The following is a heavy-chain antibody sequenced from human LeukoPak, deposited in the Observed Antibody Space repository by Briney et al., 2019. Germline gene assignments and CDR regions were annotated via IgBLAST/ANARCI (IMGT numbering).Heavy chain of an antibody. Sequence: SETLSLTCTVSGGSISSYYWSWIRQPPGKGLEWIGEINHSGSTNYNPSLKSRVTISVDTSKNQFSLKLSSVTAADTAVYYCASLYPSSDYWGQGTLVTVSS. CDR1: GGSISSYY. J-gene: IGHJ4*02. D-gene: IGHD6-13*01. CDR2: INHSGST. V-gene: IGHV4-34*01. CDR3: ASLYPSSDY.